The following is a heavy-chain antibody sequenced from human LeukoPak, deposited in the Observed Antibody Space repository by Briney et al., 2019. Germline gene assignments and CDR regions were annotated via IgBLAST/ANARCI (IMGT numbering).Heavy chain of an antibody. J-gene: IGHJ6*03. CDR2: IIPVFGTA. V-gene: IGHV1-69*13. CDR1: GGTFSSYA. CDR3: ARAPGYYMDV. Sequence: GASVKVSCKASGGTFSSYAISWVRQAPGQGLEWMGGIIPVFGTANYAQKFQGRVTITADESTSTAYMELSSLRSEDTAVYYCARAPGYYMDVWGKGTTVTISS.